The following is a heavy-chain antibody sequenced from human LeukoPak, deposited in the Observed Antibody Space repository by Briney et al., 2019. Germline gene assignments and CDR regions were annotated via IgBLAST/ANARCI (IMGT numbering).Heavy chain of an antibody. D-gene: IGHD3-22*01. CDR2: ISYGGST. CDR1: GGSISNYY. CDR3: AVDNDSTGYYFSMDV. J-gene: IGHJ6*03. Sequence: KSSETLSLTCTVSGGSISNYYWSWIRQTPGKGLEWIGYISYGGSTNYNPSLKGRVTISVDTSKNHFSLKLSSVTAADTAVYYCAVDNDSTGYYFSMDVWGKGTTVTVSS. V-gene: IGHV4-59*01.